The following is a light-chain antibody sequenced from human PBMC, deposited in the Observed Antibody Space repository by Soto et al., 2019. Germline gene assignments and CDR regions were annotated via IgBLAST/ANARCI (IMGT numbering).Light chain of an antibody. V-gene: IGKV3-11*01. J-gene: IGKJ1*01. CDR3: HQRQSWPRT. CDR1: QAVNTR. CDR2: LAS. Sequence: EIVLTQSPATLSSFPGDRVTLSCRASQAVNTRLAWYQHKPGQAPRLLIYLASNRAAGVPARFSGSGSGTDFTLTISDVEPDDFAVYSCHQRQSWPRTFGQGTKVDI.